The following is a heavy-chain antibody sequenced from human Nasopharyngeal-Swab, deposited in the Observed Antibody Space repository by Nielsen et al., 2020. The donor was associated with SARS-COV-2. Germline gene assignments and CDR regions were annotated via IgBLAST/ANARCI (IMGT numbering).Heavy chain of an antibody. V-gene: IGHV4-39*07. D-gene: IGHD2-8*01. CDR3: ARDRGQPGFCLNGVCFDGMDV. CDR2: IYFNGGT. J-gene: IGHJ6*02. Sequence: SETLSLTCTVSGGSISSSNYYWGWIRQPPGKGLEWIGNIYFNGGTYYNPSLKSRVTMSVDTSKNQFSLKLSSVTAADTAVYYCARDRGQPGFCLNGVCFDGMDVWGQGTTVTVSS. CDR1: GGSISSSNYY.